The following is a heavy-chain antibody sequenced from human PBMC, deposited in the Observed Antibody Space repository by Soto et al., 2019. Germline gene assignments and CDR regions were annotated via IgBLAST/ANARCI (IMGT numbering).Heavy chain of an antibody. CDR2: ISGSGGST. J-gene: IGHJ5*02. Sequence: VGSLRLSCAASGFTFSSYAMSWVRQAPGKGLEWVSAISGSGGSTYYADSVKGRFTISRDNSKNTLYLQMNSLRAEDTAVYYCAKEGSYCSGGSCYFRDWFDPWGQGNLVTVSS. CDR1: GFTFSSYA. V-gene: IGHV3-23*01. D-gene: IGHD2-15*01. CDR3: AKEGSYCSGGSCYFRDWFDP.